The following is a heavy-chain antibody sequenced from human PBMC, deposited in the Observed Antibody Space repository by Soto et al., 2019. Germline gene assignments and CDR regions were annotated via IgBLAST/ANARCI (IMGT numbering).Heavy chain of an antibody. J-gene: IGHJ4*02. CDR3: ARDLYGDYHYDY. CDR1: GGTFSSYA. V-gene: IGHV1-69*13. Sequence: GASVKVSCKASGGTFSSYAISWVRQAPGQGLEWMGGIIPIFGTANYAQKFQGRVTITADESTSTAYMELSSLRSEDTAVYYCARDLYGDYHYDYWGQGTLVTVSS. D-gene: IGHD4-17*01. CDR2: IIPIFGTA.